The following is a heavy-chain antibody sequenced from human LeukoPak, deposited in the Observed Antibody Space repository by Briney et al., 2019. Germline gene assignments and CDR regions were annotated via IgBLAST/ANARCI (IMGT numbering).Heavy chain of an antibody. CDR1: GFTFSSYG. D-gene: IGHD3-3*01. V-gene: IGHV3-33*06. J-gene: IGHJ4*02. CDR3: AKDGGLRFLGWSSDY. CDR2: IWYDGSSK. Sequence: PGGSLRLSCAASGFTFSSYGMHWVRQAPGKGLEWVAVIWYDGSSKYYADFVKGRFTISRDNSKNTLYLQMNSLRTEDTAVYYCAKDGGLRFLGWSSDYWGQGTLVTVSS.